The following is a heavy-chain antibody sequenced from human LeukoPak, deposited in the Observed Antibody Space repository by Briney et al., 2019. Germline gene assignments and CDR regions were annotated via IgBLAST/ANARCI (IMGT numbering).Heavy chain of an antibody. CDR2: INSDGSST. J-gene: IGHJ4*02. V-gene: IGHV3-74*01. CDR3: ARSTMMYSSGWHGLDY. D-gene: IGHD6-19*01. Sequence: GGSLRLSCAASGFTFGSYWMHWVRQAPGKGLVWVSGINSDGSSTTYVDSVKGRFTISRDNAKNTLYLQKNSLRAEDTAVYYCARSTMMYSSGWHGLDYWGQGTLVTVSS. CDR1: GFTFGSYW.